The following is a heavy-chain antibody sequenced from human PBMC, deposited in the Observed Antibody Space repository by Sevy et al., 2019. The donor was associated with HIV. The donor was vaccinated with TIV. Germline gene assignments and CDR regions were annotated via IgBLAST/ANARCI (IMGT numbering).Heavy chain of an antibody. J-gene: IGHJ4*02. CDR1: GFTVSDAW. Sequence: GALRLSCGASGFTVSDAWMSWVRQAPGKGLEWVGRIKSKSDGGTTDYVAPVKGRFTISRDDSKNTLYLQMSSLKTEDTAVYYCTTAPGVTIFGVVKDYWGQGTLVTVSS. CDR3: TTAPGVTIFGVVKDY. D-gene: IGHD3-3*01. CDR2: IKSKSDGGTT. V-gene: IGHV3-15*01.